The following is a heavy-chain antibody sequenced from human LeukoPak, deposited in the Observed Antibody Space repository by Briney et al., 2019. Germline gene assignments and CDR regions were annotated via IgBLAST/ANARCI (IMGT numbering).Heavy chain of an antibody. CDR3: ARSYYYDSSGYYAL. J-gene: IGHJ4*02. D-gene: IGHD3-22*01. CDR2: INPNSGGT. Sequence: ASVKVSCKASGYTFTGYYMHWVRQAPGQGLEWMGRINPNSGGTNYAQKFQGRVTMTRDTSISTAYMELSRLGSDDTAVYYCARSYYYDSSGYYALWGQGTLVTVSS. CDR1: GYTFTGYY. V-gene: IGHV1-2*06.